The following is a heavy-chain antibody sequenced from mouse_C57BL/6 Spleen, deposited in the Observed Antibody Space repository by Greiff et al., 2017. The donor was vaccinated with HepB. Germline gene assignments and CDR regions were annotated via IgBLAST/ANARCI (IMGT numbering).Heavy chain of an antibody. Sequence: EVQLQESGGDLVKPGGSLKLSCAASGFTFSSYGISWVRQTPDKRLEWVATISSGGSYTYYPDSVKGRFTISRDNAKNTLYLQMSSLKSEDTAMYYCARQATVVERYFDYWGQGTTLTVSS. D-gene: IGHD1-1*01. CDR3: ARQATVVERYFDY. V-gene: IGHV5-6*01. J-gene: IGHJ2*01. CDR2: ISSGGSYT. CDR1: GFTFSSYG.